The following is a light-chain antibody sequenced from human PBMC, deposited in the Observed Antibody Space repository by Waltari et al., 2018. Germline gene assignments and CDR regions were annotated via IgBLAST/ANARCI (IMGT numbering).Light chain of an antibody. V-gene: IGKV1-39*01. CDR2: AAS. J-gene: IGKJ1*01. CDR3: QQSYIVPPWT. CDR1: QNINHF. Sequence: DIQMTQSTSSLSASVGDRVTITCRTSQNINHFLNWYQQKPGEAPNLLIYAASSLQSGVPSRFSGSGSGTDFTLTISNPQPEDFATYYCQQSYIVPPWTFGQGTKVEIK.